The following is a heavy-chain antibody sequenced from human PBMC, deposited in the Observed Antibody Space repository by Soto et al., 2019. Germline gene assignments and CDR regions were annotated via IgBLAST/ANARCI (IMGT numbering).Heavy chain of an antibody. Sequence: EVQLVESGGGLVKPGGSLRLACAASGFTFNSYSMNWVRQAPGKGLEWVSSMSRSSRYIYYADSVKGRFTISRDNAKNSVYLHMNSLRAEDTAVYYCARDGGVADTVANYFDYWGQGTLVTVSS. CDR1: GFTFNSYS. V-gene: IGHV3-21*01. J-gene: IGHJ4*02. D-gene: IGHD2-15*01. CDR2: MSRSSRYI. CDR3: ARDGGVADTVANYFDY.